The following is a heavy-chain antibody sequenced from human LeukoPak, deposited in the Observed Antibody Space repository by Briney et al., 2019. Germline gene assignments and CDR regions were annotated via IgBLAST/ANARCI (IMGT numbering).Heavy chain of an antibody. J-gene: IGHJ4*02. V-gene: IGHV4-39*01. Sequence: SETLSLTCSVSGGSISSSSSYYWGWIRQPPGKGLEWIGTMYYSGSTYHNPSLKSRVTISVDTSKNQFSLKLSSVTAADTAVYYCARQEYSGSYIDYWGQGTLVTVSS. CDR1: GGSISSSSSYY. CDR2: MYYSGST. D-gene: IGHD1-26*01. CDR3: ARQEYSGSYIDY.